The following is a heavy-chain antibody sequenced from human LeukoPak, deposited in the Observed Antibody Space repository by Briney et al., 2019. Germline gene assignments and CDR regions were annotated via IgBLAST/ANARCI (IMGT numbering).Heavy chain of an antibody. CDR1: GFTFSRYW. CDR2: VHSDGSST. D-gene: IGHD5-18*01. CDR3: AREGLGYSYGY. V-gene: IGHV3-74*01. J-gene: IGHJ4*02. Sequence: GGSLRLSCAASGFTFSRYWMHWVRQATGKGLVWGSRVHSDGSSTYYADSVKGRFTISRDNAKNTLYLQMNSLRAEDTAVYYCAREGLGYSYGYWGQGTLVTVSS.